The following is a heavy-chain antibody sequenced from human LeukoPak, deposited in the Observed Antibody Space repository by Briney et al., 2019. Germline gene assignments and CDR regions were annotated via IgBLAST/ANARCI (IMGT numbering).Heavy chain of an antibody. CDR2: INEDASQK. J-gene: IGHJ4*02. V-gene: IGHV3-7*01. CDR1: GLTFRIYW. CDR3: ARVGHDTSDYAFDY. D-gene: IGHD3-22*01. Sequence: AGGSLRLSCAVSGLTFRIYWMSWVRQAPGKGLEWVANINEDASQKYYVDSVKGRFTISRDNAKNSLYLQMNSLRAEDTAVYYCARVGHDTSDYAFDYWGQGTLVTVSS.